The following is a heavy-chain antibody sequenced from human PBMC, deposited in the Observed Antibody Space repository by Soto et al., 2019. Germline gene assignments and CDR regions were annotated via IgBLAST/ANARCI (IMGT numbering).Heavy chain of an antibody. CDR3: ARAWWSSSRWFDP. Sequence: EVQLVETGGGLIQPGGSLRLSCEVTGFTVSSNYMSWVRQALGKGLEWVSVIYSGGTTYSADSVKGRFTISRDDSKNTLYLQMNSLRAEDTAVYYCARAWWSSSRWFDPWGQGTLVTVSS. V-gene: IGHV3-53*02. J-gene: IGHJ5*02. CDR2: IYSGGTT. CDR1: GFTVSSNY. D-gene: IGHD6-6*01.